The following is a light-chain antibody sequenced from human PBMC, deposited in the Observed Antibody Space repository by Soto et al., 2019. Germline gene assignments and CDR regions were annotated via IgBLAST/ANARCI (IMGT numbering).Light chain of an antibody. CDR3: CSYAGAYVYV. J-gene: IGLJ1*01. CDR2: DVR. CDR1: SSDVGGYNY. V-gene: IGLV2-11*01. Sequence: QSALTQPRSVSGSPGQSVTISCTGTSSDVGGYNYVSWYLQHPGTAPKLIIYDVRKRPSGVPDRFSGFKSGNTASLTISGLQAEDEGDYYCCSYAGAYVYVFGTGTKVTVL.